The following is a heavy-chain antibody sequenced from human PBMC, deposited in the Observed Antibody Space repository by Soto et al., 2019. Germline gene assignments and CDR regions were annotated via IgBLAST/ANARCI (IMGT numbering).Heavy chain of an antibody. V-gene: IGHV3-33*01. Sequence: QMQLVESGGGVVQPGRSLRLSCAASGFTFSTYGFNWVRQAPGKGLEWVAVIWYDGNTKYYADSVKGRFTISRDNSKNTLYLQMNRLTAEDTAVYYCARPLVAPVAGPYYYGMDVWGQGTTVTVSS. CDR3: ARPLVAPVAGPYYYGMDV. J-gene: IGHJ6*02. CDR2: IWYDGNTK. D-gene: IGHD6-19*01. CDR1: GFTFSTYG.